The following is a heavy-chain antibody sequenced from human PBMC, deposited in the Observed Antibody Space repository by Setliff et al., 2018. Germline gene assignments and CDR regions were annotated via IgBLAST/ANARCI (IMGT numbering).Heavy chain of an antibody. CDR3: APSHQYSSSPFGY. CDR2: IIPIFGTA. V-gene: IGHV1-69*06. D-gene: IGHD6-6*01. J-gene: IGHJ4*02. Sequence: GASVKVSCKASGGTFSSYAISWVRQAPGQGLEWMGRIIPIFGTANYAQKFQGRVTITADKSTSTAYMELSSLRSEDTAVYYCAPSHQYSSSPFGYWGQGTLVTVPQ. CDR1: GGTFSSYA.